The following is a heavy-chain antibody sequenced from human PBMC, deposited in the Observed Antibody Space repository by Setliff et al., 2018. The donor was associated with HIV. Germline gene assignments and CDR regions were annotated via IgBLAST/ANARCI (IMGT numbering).Heavy chain of an antibody. CDR3: ARETIRSGHPSEAGFDF. J-gene: IGHJ4*02. CDR2: LYYDGNT. V-gene: IGHV4-38-2*02. D-gene: IGHD6-19*01. CDR1: AYSVRNGYY. Sequence: SETLSLTCTVSAYSVRNGYYWGWIRQSPGKGLEWIGTLYYDGNTYYNPSLKSRVTMSVDTSKNQFSLNLNSVTAADTAVYYCARETIRSGHPSEAGFDFWGQGALVTVSS.